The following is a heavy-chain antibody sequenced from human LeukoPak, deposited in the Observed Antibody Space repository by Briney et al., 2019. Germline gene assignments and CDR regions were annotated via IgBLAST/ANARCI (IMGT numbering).Heavy chain of an antibody. J-gene: IGHJ4*02. D-gene: IGHD5-12*01. CDR3: AKSASGYSGYAFDY. CDR1: EFTFNNYW. V-gene: IGHV3-74*01. CDR2: INSDGSHT. Sequence: PGGSLRLSCAASEFTFNNYWMHWVRQAPGEGLVWVSRINSDGSHTDYADSVKGRFTISRDNAKNTLYLQMNSLRAEDTAVYYCAKSASGYSGYAFDYWGQGTLVTVSS.